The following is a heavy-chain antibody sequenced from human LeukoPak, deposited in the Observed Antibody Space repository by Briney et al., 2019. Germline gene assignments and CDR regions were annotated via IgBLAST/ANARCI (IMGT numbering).Heavy chain of an antibody. J-gene: IGHJ6*02. CDR2: IYPDDSRT. CDR1: GYSFTSYW. Sequence: GESLKISCKGPGYSFTSYWIGWVRQMPGKGLEWMGIIYPDDSRTRYTPSFQGQVTLSADKSINTAYLQWNSLKASDSAMYYCARHRVAGGGYYYGMDVWGQGTTVTVSS. D-gene: IGHD6-13*01. CDR3: ARHRVAGGGYYYGMDV. V-gene: IGHV5-51*01.